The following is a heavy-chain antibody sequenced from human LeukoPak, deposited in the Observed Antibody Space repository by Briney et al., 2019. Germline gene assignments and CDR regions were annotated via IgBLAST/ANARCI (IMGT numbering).Heavy chain of an antibody. CDR3: ARPAGTIS. D-gene: IGHD3-3*01. CDR2: INHSGSI. CDR1: GGSFCAYY. V-gene: IGHV4-34*01. J-gene: IGHJ5*02. Sequence: SETLSLTCAVYGGSFCAYYWSWIRQPPGKGPEWIGEINHSGSINYNPSLKSRVTMSVDTSKEQFSLKLTSVTAADTGVYYCARPAGTISWGQGTLVTISS.